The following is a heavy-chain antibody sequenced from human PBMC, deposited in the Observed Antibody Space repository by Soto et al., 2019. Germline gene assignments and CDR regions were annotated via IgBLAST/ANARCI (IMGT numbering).Heavy chain of an antibody. CDR2: ISPYNGDT. D-gene: IGHD3-16*01. V-gene: IGHV1-18*01. Sequence: ASVKVSCKASGYAFTSYGTSWVRQAPGQGLEWMGWISPYNGDTDYAQKFQGRVTMTRDTSTSTVYMELSSLRSEDTAVYYCARVGSYGASNPFDIWGQGTMVTVSS. J-gene: IGHJ3*02. CDR1: GYAFTSYG. CDR3: ARVGSYGASNPFDI.